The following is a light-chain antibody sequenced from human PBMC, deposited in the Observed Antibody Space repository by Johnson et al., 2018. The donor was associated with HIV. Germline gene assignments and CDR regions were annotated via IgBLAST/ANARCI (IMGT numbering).Light chain of an antibody. J-gene: IGLJ1*01. CDR1: SSNIGNNF. CDR3: GTWDSSLSAGV. Sequence: QSALTQPPSVSAAPGQKVTISCSGSSSNIGNNFVSWYQQLPGRAPKLLIYDNNERPSGIPDRFSGSKSGTSSTLGITGLQTGDEADYYCGTWDSSLSAGVFGTGTKVTVL. V-gene: IGLV1-51*01. CDR2: DNN.